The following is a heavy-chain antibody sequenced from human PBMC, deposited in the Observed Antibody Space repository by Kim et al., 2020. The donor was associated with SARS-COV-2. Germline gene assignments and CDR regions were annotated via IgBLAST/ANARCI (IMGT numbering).Heavy chain of an antibody. D-gene: IGHD2-2*01. CDR2: IKQDGSEK. CDR1: GFTFSSYW. Sequence: GGSLRLSCAASGFTFSSYWMSWVRQAPGKGLEWVANIKQDGSEKYYVDSVKGRFTISRDNAKNSLYLQMNSLRAEDTAVYYCARDLIVVVPAADYMDVWGKGTTVTVSS. J-gene: IGHJ6*03. V-gene: IGHV3-7*01. CDR3: ARDLIVVVPAADYMDV.